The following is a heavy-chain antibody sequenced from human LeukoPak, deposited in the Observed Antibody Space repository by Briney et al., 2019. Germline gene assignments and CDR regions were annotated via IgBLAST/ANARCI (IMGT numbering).Heavy chain of an antibody. J-gene: IGHJ4*02. CDR3: ARDGDYYDSSGYYYVFDY. V-gene: IGHV3-21*01. D-gene: IGHD3-22*01. Sequence: GGSLRLSCAASGFTFSSYSMNWVRQAPGKGLEWVSSISSSSSYIYYAGSVKGRFTISRDNAKNSLYLQMNSLRAEDTAVYYCARDGDYYDSSGYYYVFDYWGQGTLVTVSS. CDR1: GFTFSSYS. CDR2: ISSSSSYI.